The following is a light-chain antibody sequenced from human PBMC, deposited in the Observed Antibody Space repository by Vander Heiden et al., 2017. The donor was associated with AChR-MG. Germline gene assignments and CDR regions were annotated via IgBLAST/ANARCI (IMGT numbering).Light chain of an antibody. J-gene: IGLJ2*01. CDR2: DNT. CDR1: SSNIGAGHN. Sequence: QSVLTQPPSVSGAPGQRVTISCTGSSSNIGAGHNVHWYLQLPGTAPKLLIYDNTNRPSGVPDRFSGSKSGTSASLAITGLQAEDEADDYCQSFDISLSAVVFGGGTKLTVL. V-gene: IGLV1-40*01. CDR3: QSFDISLSAVV.